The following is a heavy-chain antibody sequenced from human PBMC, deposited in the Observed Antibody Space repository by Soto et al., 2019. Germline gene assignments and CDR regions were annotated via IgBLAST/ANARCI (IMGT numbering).Heavy chain of an antibody. D-gene: IGHD2-21*01. Sequence: GGSLRLSCAASGFTFSNAWMSWVRQAPGKGLEWVGRIKSKTDGGTTDYAAPVKGRFTISRDDSKNTLYLQMNSLKTEDTAVYYSNTDIVRYGMDVWGQGTTVTVSS. V-gene: IGHV3-15*01. J-gene: IGHJ6*02. CDR1: GFTFSNAW. CDR2: IKSKTDGGTT. CDR3: NTDIVRYGMDV.